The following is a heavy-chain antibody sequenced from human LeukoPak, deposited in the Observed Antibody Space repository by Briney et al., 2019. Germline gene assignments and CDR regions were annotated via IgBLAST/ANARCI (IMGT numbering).Heavy chain of an antibody. CDR1: GFTFSSYAM. D-gene: IGHD5-12*01. J-gene: IGHJ6*02. Sequence: GSLRLSCAASGFTFSSYAMSWVRQAPGKGLEWIGEIYHSGSTNYNPSLKSRVTISVDKSKNQFSLKLSSVTAADTAVYYCARDRSVGYIAATIGYYGMDVWGQGTTVTVSS. CDR3: ARDRSVGYIAATIGYYGMDV. V-gene: IGHV4-4*02. CDR2: IYHSGST.